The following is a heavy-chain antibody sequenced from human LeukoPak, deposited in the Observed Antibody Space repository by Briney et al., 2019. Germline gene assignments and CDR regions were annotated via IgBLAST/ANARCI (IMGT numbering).Heavy chain of an antibody. CDR2: INTDGSPT. D-gene: IGHD5-12*01. V-gene: IGHV3-74*01. CDR3: ARGGSGSYYYYYYYMDV. J-gene: IGHJ6*03. Sequence: GGSLRLSCAASGFTFSSYWMHWVRQAPGKGLVWVSRINTDGSPTTYADSVKGRFTISRDSSKNTLYLQMNSLRVEDTAVYYCARGGSGSYYYYYYYMDVWGKGTTVTVSS. CDR1: GFTFSSYW.